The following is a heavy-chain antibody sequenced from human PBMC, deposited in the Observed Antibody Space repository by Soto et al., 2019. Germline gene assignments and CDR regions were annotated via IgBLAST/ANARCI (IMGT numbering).Heavy chain of an antibody. D-gene: IGHD3-22*01. J-gene: IGHJ6*02. CDR3: ARSPDSRGHYGMDV. CDR2: INPNSGGT. Sequence: QVQLVQSGAEVKKPGASVKISCKASGYTFTGYYMHWVRQAPGQGLEWMGWINPNSGGTNYAQKFQGWVTMTRDTSISTAYMELSRLRSDDTAVYYCARSPDSRGHYGMDVWGQGTTVTVSS. CDR1: GYTFTGYY. V-gene: IGHV1-2*04.